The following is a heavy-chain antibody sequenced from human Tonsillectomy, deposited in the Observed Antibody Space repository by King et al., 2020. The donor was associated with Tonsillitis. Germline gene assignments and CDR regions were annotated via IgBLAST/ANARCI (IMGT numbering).Heavy chain of an antibody. CDR3: AREATLGAYNWNHQSVWFDP. Sequence: LQLQESGPGLVKPSQTLSLTCTVSGGSISSGGYYWSWIRQHPGKGLEWIGYIYYSGSTYYNPSLKSRVTISVDTSKNQFSLKLSSVTAADTAVYYCAREATLGAYNWNHQSVWFDPWGQGTLVTVSS. CDR1: GGSISSGGYY. V-gene: IGHV4-31*03. D-gene: IGHD1-14*01. CDR2: IYYSGST. J-gene: IGHJ5*02.